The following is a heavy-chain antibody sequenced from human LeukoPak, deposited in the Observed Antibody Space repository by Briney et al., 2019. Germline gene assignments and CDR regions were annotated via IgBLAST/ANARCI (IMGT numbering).Heavy chain of an antibody. J-gene: IGHJ4*02. D-gene: IGHD5-18*01. CDR3: ARGGDTAMVPRYFDY. CDR2: INPNSGGT. V-gene: IGHV1-2*02. CDR1: GYTFTGYY. Sequence: ASVKVSCKASGYTFTGYYTHWVRQAPGQGLEWMGWINPNSGGTNYAQKFQGRVTMTRDTSISTAYMELSRLRSDDTAVYYCARGGDTAMVPRYFDYWGQGTLVTVSS.